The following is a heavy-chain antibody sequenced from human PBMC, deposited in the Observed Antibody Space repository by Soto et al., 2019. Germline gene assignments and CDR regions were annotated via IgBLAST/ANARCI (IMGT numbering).Heavy chain of an antibody. CDR1: GFTFSSYA. CDR2: ISYDGSNK. V-gene: IGHV3-30-3*01. Sequence: GGSLRLSCAASGFTFSSYAMHWVRQAPGKGLEWVAVISYDGSNKYYADSVKGRFTISRDNSKNTLYLQMNSLRAEDTAVYYCARDTYGMDVWGQGTTVTVSS. CDR3: ARDTYGMDV. J-gene: IGHJ6*02.